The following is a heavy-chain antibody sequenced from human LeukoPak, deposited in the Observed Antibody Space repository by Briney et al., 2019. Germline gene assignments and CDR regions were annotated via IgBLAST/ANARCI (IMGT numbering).Heavy chain of an antibody. D-gene: IGHD1-26*01. CDR1: GFTFSGSA. CDR3: TPLWEFDY. CDR2: IRSKANSYAT. Sequence: GGSLRLSCAASGFTFSGSAMHGVRQASGKGLEWVGRIRSKANSYATAYAASVKGRFTISRDDSKNTAYLQMNSLKTEDTAVYYCTPLWEFDYWGQGTLVTVSS. V-gene: IGHV3-73*01. J-gene: IGHJ4*02.